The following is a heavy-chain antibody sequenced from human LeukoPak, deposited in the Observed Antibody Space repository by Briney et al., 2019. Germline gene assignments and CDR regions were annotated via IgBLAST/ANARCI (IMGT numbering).Heavy chain of an antibody. CDR2: IYYSGST. CDR1: GGSISSYY. D-gene: IGHD6-19*01. CDR3: ARGIAVAGTPFYYYYYMDV. V-gene: IGHV4-59*01. Sequence: SETLSLTCTVSGGSISSYYWSWIRQPPGKGLEWIGYIYYSGSTNYNPSLKSRVTISVDTSKNQFSLKLSSVTAADTAVYYCARGIAVAGTPFYYYYYMDVWGKGTTVTVSS. J-gene: IGHJ6*03.